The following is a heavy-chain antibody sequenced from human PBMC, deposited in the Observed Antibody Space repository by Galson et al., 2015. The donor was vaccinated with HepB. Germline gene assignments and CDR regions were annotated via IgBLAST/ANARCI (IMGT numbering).Heavy chain of an antibody. Sequence: SLRLSCAASGFTFSSYWMSWVRQAPGKGLEWVANIKQDGSEKYYVDSVKGRFTISRDKAKNSLYLQMNSLRAEDTAVYYCARDFGVVTPLYFDYWGQGTLVTASS. CDR1: GFTFSSYW. J-gene: IGHJ4*02. V-gene: IGHV3-7*03. D-gene: IGHD4-23*01. CDR3: ARDFGVVTPLYFDY. CDR2: IKQDGSEK.